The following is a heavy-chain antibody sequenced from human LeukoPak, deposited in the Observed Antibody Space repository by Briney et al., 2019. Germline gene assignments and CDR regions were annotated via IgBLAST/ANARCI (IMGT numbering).Heavy chain of an antibody. D-gene: IGHD2-2*01. CDR2: ISGSSSYT. Sequence: PRGSLRLSCAASGFTFSDYYMSWIRQAPGKGLEWVTYISGSSSYTNYADSVKGRFTISRDNAKNSLYLQMNSLRAEDTAVYYCARKYCSTTSCLFDNWGQGTLVTVSS. V-gene: IGHV3-11*06. J-gene: IGHJ4*02. CDR3: ARKYCSTTSCLFDN. CDR1: GFTFSDYY.